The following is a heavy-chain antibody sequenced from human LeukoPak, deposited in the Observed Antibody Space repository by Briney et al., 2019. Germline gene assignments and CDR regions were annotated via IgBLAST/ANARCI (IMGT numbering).Heavy chain of an antibody. Sequence: GGTLRLSCAASGFTFSSYGMNWVRQAPGKGLEWGSAISGSGGSTYYADSVKGRFTISRDNSKNTLYLHMNSLRAEDTAVYYCVLYGDYESPDGFDIWGQGTMVTVSS. CDR3: VLYGDYESPDGFDI. CDR2: ISGSGGST. V-gene: IGHV3-23*01. CDR1: GFTFSSYG. D-gene: IGHD4-17*01. J-gene: IGHJ3*02.